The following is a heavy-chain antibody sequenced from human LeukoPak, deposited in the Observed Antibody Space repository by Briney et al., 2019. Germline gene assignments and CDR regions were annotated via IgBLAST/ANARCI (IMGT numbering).Heavy chain of an antibody. V-gene: IGHV1-46*01. D-gene: IGHD2-21*02. CDR2: INPSGGST. J-gene: IGHJ4*02. Sequence: EASVKVSCKASGYTFTSYYMHWVRQAPGQGLEWMGIINPSGGSTSYAQKFQGRVTMTRDTSTSTVYMELSSLRSEDTAVYYCARVTYCGGDCYGTFGHYYFDYWGQGTLVTVSS. CDR3: ARVTYCGGDCYGTFGHYYFDY. CDR1: GYTFTSYY.